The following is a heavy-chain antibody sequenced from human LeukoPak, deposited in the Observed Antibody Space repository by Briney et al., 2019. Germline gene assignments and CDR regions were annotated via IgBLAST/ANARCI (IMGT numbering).Heavy chain of an antibody. Sequence: GESLKISCKASGYIFITYWIGWVRQMPGKGLEWMGIIYPGDSDTRYSPSFHGQVTISADKSISAAYLQWSSLKASDTAMYYCARHSSGYYGDYWGQGTLVTVSS. V-gene: IGHV5-51*01. CDR2: IYPGDSDT. CDR3: ARHSSGYYGDY. CDR1: GYIFITYW. D-gene: IGHD3-22*01. J-gene: IGHJ4*02.